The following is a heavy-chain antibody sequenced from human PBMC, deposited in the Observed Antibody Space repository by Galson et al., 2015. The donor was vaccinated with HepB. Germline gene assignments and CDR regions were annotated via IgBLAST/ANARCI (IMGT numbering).Heavy chain of an antibody. V-gene: IGHV3-53*01. CDR1: GFTVSSNY. CDR3: ARGYSRSWYSGLGF. Sequence: SLRLSCAASGFTVSSNYMSWVRQAPGRGLECVSVIYTGGKTDYADSVRGRFIISRDNSKNTLSLQMNSLRVDDTAVYYCARGYSRSWYSGLGFWGQGTLVTVPS. J-gene: IGHJ4*02. D-gene: IGHD6-13*01. CDR2: IYTGGKT.